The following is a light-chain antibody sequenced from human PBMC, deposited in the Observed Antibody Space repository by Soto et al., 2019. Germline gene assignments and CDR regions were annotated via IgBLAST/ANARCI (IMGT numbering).Light chain of an antibody. Sequence: DIQVTQSPSTLSASVGDAVTMTCRASESIDNWLAWYQQKPGKAPKLLIFAASTLVRGVPSKFSGRGSGTEFTLTISSLQADDFATYYCQQYHTDWTFGQGTKVDI. CDR1: ESIDNW. CDR2: AAS. V-gene: IGKV1-5*01. CDR3: QQYHTDWT. J-gene: IGKJ1*01.